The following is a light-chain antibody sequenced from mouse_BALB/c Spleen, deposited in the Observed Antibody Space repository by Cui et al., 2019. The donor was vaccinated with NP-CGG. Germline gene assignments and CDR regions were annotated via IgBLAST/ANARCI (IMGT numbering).Light chain of an antibody. CDR2: CTN. J-gene: IGLJ1*01. V-gene: IGLV1*01. CDR3: ALWYSNHWV. Sequence: QAVLTQESALTTSPGETVTLTCRSSTRAVTTSNYAHSVQEKPDHLFTGLFRCTNNRGPGVPARFSGSRIGDQAALTITGAQTEDEAIYFCALWYSNHWVFGGGTKLTVL. CDR1: TRAVTTSNY.